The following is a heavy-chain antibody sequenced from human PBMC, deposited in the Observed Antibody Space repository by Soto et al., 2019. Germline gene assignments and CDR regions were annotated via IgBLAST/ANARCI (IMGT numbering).Heavy chain of an antibody. D-gene: IGHD2-8*01. Sequence: SETLSLTCTVSGGSISSYYWSWIRQPAGKGLEWIGRIYVSGSTNYNPSLKSRVTLSVDTSKNQFSLKLSSVTAADTAVYYCARTPDCTNGVCSAGFDYWGQGTLVTVSS. CDR1: GGSISSYY. V-gene: IGHV4-4*07. CDR3: ARTPDCTNGVCSAGFDY. J-gene: IGHJ4*02. CDR2: IYVSGST.